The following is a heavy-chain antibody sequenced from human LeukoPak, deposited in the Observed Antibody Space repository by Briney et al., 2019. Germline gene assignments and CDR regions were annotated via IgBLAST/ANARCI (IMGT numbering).Heavy chain of an antibody. CDR2: IRDSGSST. CDR1: GCTFSSYA. CDR3: AKHPGGTSGYYYGMDV. D-gene: IGHD2-2*01. Sequence: GGSLRLSCAASGCTFSSYAMSWVRQAPGKGLEWVSAIRDSGSSTHYADSVKGRFTISRDNSKNTLYLQMNSLRAEDTAVYYCAKHPGGTSGYYYGMDVWGQGTTVTVCS. V-gene: IGHV3-23*01. J-gene: IGHJ6*02.